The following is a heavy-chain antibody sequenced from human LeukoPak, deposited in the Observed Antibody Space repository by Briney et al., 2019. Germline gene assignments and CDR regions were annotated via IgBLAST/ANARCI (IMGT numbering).Heavy chain of an antibody. J-gene: IGHJ4*02. V-gene: IGHV3-20*04. CDR1: GFTFGDYG. D-gene: IGHD2-2*01. Sequence: RPGGSLRVSCAASGFTFGDYGMSWVRQAPGKGLEWVSSINWNGGNTAYADSVKGRFTISRDTAKDSLYLQMNSLRAEDTAVYYCAVDADFDYWGQGTLVTVSS. CDR3: AVDADFDY. CDR2: INWNGGNT.